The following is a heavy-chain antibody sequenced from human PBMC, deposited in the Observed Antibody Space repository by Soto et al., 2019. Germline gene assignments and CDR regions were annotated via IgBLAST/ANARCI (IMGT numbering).Heavy chain of an antibody. CDR2: IIPLLGIT. CDR3: ARDPRSITGTTSSEDFQH. D-gene: IGHD1-20*01. Sequence: QAQLMQSGAEVKKPGSSVKVSCKASGGTFSGYAINWVRQAPGQGLEWMGGIIPLLGITDYGQKFQGRITIAADESTGTADMDLRGLRSEDTAVYYWARDPRSITGTTSSEDFQHWGQGTLVSVSS. CDR1: GGTFSGYA. V-gene: IGHV1-69*01. J-gene: IGHJ1*01.